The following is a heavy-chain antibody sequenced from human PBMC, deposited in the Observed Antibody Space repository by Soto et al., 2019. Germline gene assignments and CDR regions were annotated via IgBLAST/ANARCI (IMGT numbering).Heavy chain of an antibody. Sequence: QVQLVESGGGVVQPGRSLRLSCAASGFDFNNNGLHWVRQAPGKGLEGVADISFDGGSQYYEDSVKGRFTVSRDKSNSTLYLQMNSLGAEDTATYFCAKDSGVTAAGSGGWFDPWGPGTLVIVSS. J-gene: IGHJ5*02. CDR2: ISFDGGSQ. CDR3: AKDSGVTAAGSGGWFDP. V-gene: IGHV3-30*18. CDR1: GFDFNNNG. D-gene: IGHD6-13*01.